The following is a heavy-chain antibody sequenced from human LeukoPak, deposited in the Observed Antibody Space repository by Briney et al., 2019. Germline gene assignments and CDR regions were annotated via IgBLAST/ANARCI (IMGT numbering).Heavy chain of an antibody. CDR2: ISSSGSTI. V-gene: IGHV3-48*03. Sequence: GGSLRLSCVASGFTFDDYAMHWVRQAPGKGLEWVSYISSSGSTIYYADSVKGRFTISRDNAKNSLYLQMNSLRAEDTAVYYCAELGITMIEGVWGKGTTVTISS. CDR1: GFTFDDYA. CDR3: AELGITMIEGV. D-gene: IGHD3-22*01. J-gene: IGHJ6*04.